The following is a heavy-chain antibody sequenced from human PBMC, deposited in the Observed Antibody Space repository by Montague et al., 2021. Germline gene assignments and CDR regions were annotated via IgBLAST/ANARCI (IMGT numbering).Heavy chain of an antibody. CDR3: ARDGDYYDSGGYYPGY. J-gene: IGHJ4*02. CDR1: GFTFSNYS. CDR2: INSNGSST. V-gene: IGHV3-74*01. Sequence: SLRLSCAAPGFTFSNYSMHWVRQAPGKGLVWVSGINSNGSSTSYADSVKGRFTISRDNAKNTLYLQMNSLRAVDTAVYYCARDGDYYDSGGYYPGYWGQGTLVTVSS. D-gene: IGHD3-22*01.